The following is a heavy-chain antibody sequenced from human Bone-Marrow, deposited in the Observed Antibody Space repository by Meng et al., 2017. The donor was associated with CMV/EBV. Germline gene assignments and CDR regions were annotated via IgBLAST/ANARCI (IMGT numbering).Heavy chain of an antibody. J-gene: IGHJ6*02. CDR2: ISGSGGST. D-gene: IGHD6-13*01. Sequence: GESLKISWAASGFTFSSYGMNWVRQAPGKGLEGVSSISGSGGSTYYADSVKGRFTIARDNPDNTLYLQMNSLRADDTAVYYCARQQTNSIAAAFPSLYYYYYGMDVWGQGTTVTVSS. V-gene: IGHV3-23*01. CDR3: ARQQTNSIAAAFPSLYYYYYGMDV. CDR1: GFTFSSYG.